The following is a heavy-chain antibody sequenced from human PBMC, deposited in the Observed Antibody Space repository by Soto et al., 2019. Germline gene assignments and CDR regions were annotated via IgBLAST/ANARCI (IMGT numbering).Heavy chain of an antibody. CDR2: IYYSGST. Sequence: SETLSLTCTVSGDSISSGDYYWSWIRQPPGKGLEWIGYIYYSGSTNYNPSLKSRVTISVDTSKNQFSLKLSSVTAADTAVYYCARSDGRYWGQGTLVTVSS. V-gene: IGHV4-61*08. CDR1: GDSISSGDYY. CDR3: ARSDGRY. J-gene: IGHJ4*02.